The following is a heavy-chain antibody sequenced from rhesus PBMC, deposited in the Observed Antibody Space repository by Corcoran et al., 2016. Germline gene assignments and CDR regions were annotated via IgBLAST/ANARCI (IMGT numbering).Heavy chain of an antibody. J-gene: IGHJ4*01. D-gene: IGHD3-9*01. V-gene: IGHV4S14*01. CDR3: ARSDEGYFDY. CDR1: GYSIISNY. CDR2: IYVSGGIN. Sequence: QVQLQASGPGLVKPSETLSLTCPVSGYSIISNYWNWIRHPPGKGREWIGSIYVSGGINYLNPYLKSRVTLSVDTSKNQFSLKLSSVTAADTDVYYCARSDEGYFDYWGQGVLVTVSS.